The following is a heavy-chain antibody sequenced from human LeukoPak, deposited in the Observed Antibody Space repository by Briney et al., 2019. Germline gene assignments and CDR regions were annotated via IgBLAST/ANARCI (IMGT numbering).Heavy chain of an antibody. Sequence: GGSLRLSCAASGFTFSNYVMHWVRQTRGGGLEWVSGIGTLADTFYPDSAKGRFTISRDNAKNSLYLQMNSLRADDTAVYYCARGPPYYYGSPAYYFDYWGQGTLVTVSS. D-gene: IGHD3-10*01. V-gene: IGHV3-13*01. J-gene: IGHJ4*02. CDR3: ARGPPYYYGSPAYYFDY. CDR1: GFTFSNYV. CDR2: IGTLADT.